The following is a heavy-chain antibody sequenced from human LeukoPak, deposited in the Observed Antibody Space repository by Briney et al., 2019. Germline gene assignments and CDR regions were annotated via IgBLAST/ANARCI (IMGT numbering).Heavy chain of an antibody. CDR1: GGSISSYY. CDR3: AREQGGYRSGGSCYSGFDY. J-gene: IGHJ4*02. CDR2: IYYSGST. V-gene: IGHV4-59*01. Sequence: SETLSLTCTVSGGSISSYYWSWIRQPPGKGLEWIGYIYYSGSTNYNPSLKSRVTISVDTSKNQFSLKLSSVTAADTAVYYCAREQGGYRSGGSCYSGFDYWGQGTLVTVSS. D-gene: IGHD2-15*01.